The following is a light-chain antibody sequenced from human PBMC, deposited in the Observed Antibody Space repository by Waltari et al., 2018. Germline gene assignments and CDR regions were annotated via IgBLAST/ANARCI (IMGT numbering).Light chain of an antibody. CDR3: QQLNSYL. V-gene: IGKV1-9*01. J-gene: IGKJ4*01. Sequence: DIQLTQSPSFLSASVGDRVTITCRASQGISSNLAWYQHKPGQAPKLLIYGASTLQSGVPSRFGGGGSGTEFTLTISSLQPEDFATYYYQQLNSYLFGGGTKVEIK. CDR1: QGISSN. CDR2: GAS.